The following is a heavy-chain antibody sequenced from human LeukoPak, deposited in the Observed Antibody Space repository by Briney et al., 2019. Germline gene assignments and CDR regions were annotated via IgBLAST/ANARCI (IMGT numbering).Heavy chain of an antibody. V-gene: IGHV1-2*02. J-gene: IGHJ4*02. Sequence: ASVKVSCKTFGYTFTGYYIHCVRQAPGQGLEWMGWINPDSGGTNYAQKFQGRVTMTRDTSISTAYMELSRLTSDDTAVYYCARAGGNSAAFAFDYWGQGTLVTVSS. D-gene: IGHD4-23*01. CDR3: ARAGGNSAAFAFDY. CDR2: INPDSGGT. CDR1: GYTFTGYY.